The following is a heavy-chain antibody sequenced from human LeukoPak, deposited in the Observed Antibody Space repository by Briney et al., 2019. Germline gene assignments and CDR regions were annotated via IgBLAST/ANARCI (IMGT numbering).Heavy chain of an antibody. D-gene: IGHD5-12*01. J-gene: IGHJ6*02. CDR3: TAYDPSDYYGMDV. V-gene: IGHV3-49*04. CDR1: GFTFGDYA. CDR2: IRSKAYGGTT. Sequence: GGSLRLSCTASGFTFGDYAMTWVRQAPGKGLEWVGFIRSKAYGGTTEFAASVKGRFIISRDDSKSIAYLLMNSLKTEDTAVYYCTAYDPSDYYGMDVWGQGTTVTIS.